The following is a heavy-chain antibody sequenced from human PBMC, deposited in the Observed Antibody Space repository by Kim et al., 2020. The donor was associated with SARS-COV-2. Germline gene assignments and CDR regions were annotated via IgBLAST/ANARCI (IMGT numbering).Heavy chain of an antibody. J-gene: IGHJ6*02. CDR3: AREKMYYDSSGPGAYGRDV. V-gene: IGHV1-46*01. Sequence: ASVKVSCKASGYTFTSYYMHWVRQAPGQGLEWMGIINPSGGSTSYAQKFQGRVTMTRDTSTSTVYMELSSPRSEDTAVYYCAREKMYYDSSGPGAYGRDVWGQGTTVTVSS. CDR1: GYTFTSYY. D-gene: IGHD3-22*01. CDR2: INPSGGST.